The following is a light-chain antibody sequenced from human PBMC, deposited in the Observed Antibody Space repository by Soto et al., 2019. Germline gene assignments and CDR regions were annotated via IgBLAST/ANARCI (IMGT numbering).Light chain of an antibody. V-gene: IGKV3-11*01. CDR2: DVS. CDR1: QSVGTS. Sequence: ELFWTQTTGTLSLSPGERATLTCRASQSVGTSLAWYQQKPGQAPSLLISDVSNRATGIPARFSVSGSRTDFTLTISSLESEDFAVYYCHQHSNWPLTFGGGTKV. J-gene: IGKJ4*01. CDR3: HQHSNWPLT.